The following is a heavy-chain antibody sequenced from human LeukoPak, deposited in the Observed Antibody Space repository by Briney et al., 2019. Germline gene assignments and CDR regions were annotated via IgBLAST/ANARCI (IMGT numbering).Heavy chain of an antibody. V-gene: IGHV4-39*07. CDR1: GGSINSSSYY. D-gene: IGHD6-13*01. J-gene: IGHJ4*02. CDR3: ARGLGRQQLVSPFDY. Sequence: SETLSLTCTVSGGSINSSSYYWGWIRQPPGKGLEWIGSIYYSGSTYYNPSLKSRVTISVDTSKNQFSLKLSSVTAADTAVYYCARGLGRQQLVSPFDYWGQGTLVTVSS. CDR2: IYYSGST.